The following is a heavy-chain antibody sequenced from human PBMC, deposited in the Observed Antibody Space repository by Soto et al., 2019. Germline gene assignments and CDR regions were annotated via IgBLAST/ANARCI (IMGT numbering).Heavy chain of an antibody. Sequence: SETLSLTCAVYGGSFSGYYWSWIRQPPGKGLEWIGEINHSGSTNYNPSLKSRVTISVDTSKNQFSLKLSSVTAADTAVYYCARGFYDFWSGYAISFDYWGQGTLVTVSS. CDR2: INHSGST. CDR1: GGSFSGYY. D-gene: IGHD3-3*01. CDR3: ARGFYDFWSGYAISFDY. V-gene: IGHV4-34*01. J-gene: IGHJ4*02.